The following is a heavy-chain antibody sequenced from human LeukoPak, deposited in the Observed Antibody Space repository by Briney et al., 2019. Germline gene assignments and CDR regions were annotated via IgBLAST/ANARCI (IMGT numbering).Heavy chain of an antibody. V-gene: IGHV3-48*02. Sequence: GGSLRLSCAASGFTFSSYSMNWVRQAPGKGLEWVSHITASGTAMFYADSVKGRFTISRDNAKNSLYLQMNSLRDEDTAVYYCARASGGDCYSHYYYGMDVWGQGTTVTVSS. CDR1: GFTFSSYS. CDR3: ARASGGDCYSHYYYGMDV. J-gene: IGHJ6*02. D-gene: IGHD2-21*02. CDR2: ITASGTAM.